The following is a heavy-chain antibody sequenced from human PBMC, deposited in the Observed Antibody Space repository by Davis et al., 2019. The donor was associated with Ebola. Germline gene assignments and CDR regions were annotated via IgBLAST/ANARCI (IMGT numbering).Heavy chain of an antibody. CDR1: GFTFSSYA. CDR2: ISGSGGST. D-gene: IGHD2-21*01. V-gene: IGHV3-23*01. Sequence: GESLKISCAASGFTFSSYAMSWVRQAPGKGLEWVSAISGSGGSTYYADSVKGRFTISRDNSKNTLYLQMNSLRAEDTAVYYCAKRGGELGYYYGMDVWGQGTTVTVSS. J-gene: IGHJ6*02. CDR3: AKRGGELGYYYGMDV.